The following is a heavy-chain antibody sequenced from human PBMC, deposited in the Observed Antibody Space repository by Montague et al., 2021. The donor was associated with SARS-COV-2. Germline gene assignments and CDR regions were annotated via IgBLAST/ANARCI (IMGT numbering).Heavy chain of an antibody. CDR2: XDWDDDK. J-gene: IGHJ4*02. CDR1: GFSLSTSGMC. CDR3: ARISARYSSGWSAFDY. Sequence: PALVKPTQTLTLTCTFSGFSLSTSGMCVSWIRQPPGKALEWLALXDWDDDKYYSTSLKTRLTISKDTSKNQVVLTMTNMDPVDTATYYCARISARYSSGWSAFDYWGQGTLVTVSS. V-gene: IGHV2-70*01. D-gene: IGHD6-19*01.